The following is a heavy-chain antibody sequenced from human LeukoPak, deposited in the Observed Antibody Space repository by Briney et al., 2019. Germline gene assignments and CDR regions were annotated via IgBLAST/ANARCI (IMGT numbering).Heavy chain of an antibody. CDR3: ARSFALSGSS. Sequence: SGGSLRLSGVASGFTFSSYPMTWVRQVPGKGLEWVPYISSGSSYINYAESVKGRFTISRDNANNSLYLQMNSLRVEDTAVYYCARSFALSGSSWGQGSLVTVSS. V-gene: IGHV3-21*01. CDR1: GFTFSSYP. J-gene: IGHJ5*02. CDR2: ISSGSSYI. D-gene: IGHD3-10*01.